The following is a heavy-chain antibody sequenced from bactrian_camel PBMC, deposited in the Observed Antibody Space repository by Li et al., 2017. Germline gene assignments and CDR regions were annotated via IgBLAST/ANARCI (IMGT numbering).Heavy chain of an antibody. Sequence: HVQLVESGGGSVQSGGSLRLSCATSGPNIYCLGWFRQAPGKEREDVASIDIDGRTNYADSVKGQFTISRDNAKNAVWLQVSRAKPKDTAVYYCATFGRGGPWILSYWGQGTQVTVS. CDR2: IDIDGRT. D-gene: IGHD1*01. CDR3: ATFGRGGPWILSY. J-gene: IGHJ4*01. CDR1: GPNIYC. V-gene: IGHV3S53*01.